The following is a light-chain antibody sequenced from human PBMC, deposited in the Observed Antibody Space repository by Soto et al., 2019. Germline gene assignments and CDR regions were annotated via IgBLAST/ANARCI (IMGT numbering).Light chain of an antibody. Sequence: QSALTRPRSVSGSPGQSVTFSCTGTSSDVGAYIYVSWYQQHPGKALKLIIYDVIKRPSGVPDRFSGSKSGNTASLTISGLQAEDEADYYCCSYAGSYTHVFGTGTRSPS. J-gene: IGLJ1*01. CDR3: CSYAGSYTHV. CDR2: DVI. CDR1: SSDVGAYIY. V-gene: IGLV2-11*01.